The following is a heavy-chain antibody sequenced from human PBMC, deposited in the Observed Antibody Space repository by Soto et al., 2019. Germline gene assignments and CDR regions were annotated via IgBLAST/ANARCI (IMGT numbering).Heavy chain of an antibody. V-gene: IGHV3-33*01. CDR3: ARDVVTAVEGSVKWFDH. J-gene: IGHJ5*02. Sequence: VVSLILSCSASGFILRTYVIQWLLRAPVKWLEWVAFIWYDVTKKFYANSVKGRSTISKDNSNNILYLQMSGLRAEDTAVYYCARDVVTAVEGSVKWFDHWGQGTLVTVSS. D-gene: IGHD6-19*01. CDR2: IWYDVTKK. CDR1: GFILRTYV.